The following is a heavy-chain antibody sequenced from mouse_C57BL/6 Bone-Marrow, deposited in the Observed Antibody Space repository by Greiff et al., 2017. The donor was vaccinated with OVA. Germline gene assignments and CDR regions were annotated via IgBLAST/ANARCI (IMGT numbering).Heavy chain of an antibody. CDR3: ASGDLDY. CDR1: GFTFSDYY. J-gene: IGHJ2*01. CDR2: INYEGSST. Sequence: EVKVVESEGGLVQPGSSMKLSCTASGFTFSDYYMAWVRQVPEKGLEWVAKINYEGSSTYYLDSLKSRFIIARDNEKNIIYLQMSSLKSEDTATYYCASGDLDYWGQGTTLTVSS. V-gene: IGHV5-16*01. D-gene: IGHD2-13*01.